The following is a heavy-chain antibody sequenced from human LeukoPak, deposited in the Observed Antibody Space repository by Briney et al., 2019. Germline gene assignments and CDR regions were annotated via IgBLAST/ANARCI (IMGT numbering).Heavy chain of an antibody. V-gene: IGHV3-48*04. J-gene: IGHJ4*02. CDR3: AREALTETTFGPYDY. CDR2: ISSSGSTK. Sequence: PGGSLRLSCAASGFTFSSYGMHWVRQAPGKGLEWVSYISSSGSTKYYADSLMGRFTLSRDNAKKSLYLQMNSLRAEDTAVYYCAREALTETTFGPYDYWGQGTLVTVSS. CDR1: GFTFSSYG. D-gene: IGHD4-17*01.